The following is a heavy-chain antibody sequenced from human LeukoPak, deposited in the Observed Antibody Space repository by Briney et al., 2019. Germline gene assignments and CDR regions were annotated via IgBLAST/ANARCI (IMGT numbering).Heavy chain of an antibody. CDR3: ATSPGELEFDY. J-gene: IGHJ4*02. CDR2: ITSSSRYI. Sequence: GGSLRLSCAASGFTFSNYEMNWVRRAPGKGLEWVSSITSSSRYIYYADSVRGRFTISRDNAKNSLYLQMSSLRAEDTAIYYCATSPGELEFDYWGQGTLVTVSS. D-gene: IGHD1-1*01. CDR1: GFTFSNYE. V-gene: IGHV3-21*01.